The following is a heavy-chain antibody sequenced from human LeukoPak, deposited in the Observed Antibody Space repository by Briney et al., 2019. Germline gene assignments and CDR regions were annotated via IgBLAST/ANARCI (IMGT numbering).Heavy chain of an antibody. V-gene: IGHV1-18*01. CDR3: ARAPYLNSGYVYFDY. J-gene: IGHJ4*02. CDR1: GYTFTSYG. CDR2: ISAYNGNT. D-gene: IGHD5-12*01. Sequence: ASVKVSCKASGYTFTSYGISWVRQAPGQGLEWMGWISAYNGNTNYAQKLQGRVTMTTDTSTSTAYMELRSLRSDDTAVYYCARAPYLNSGYVYFDYWGQGTLVTVSS.